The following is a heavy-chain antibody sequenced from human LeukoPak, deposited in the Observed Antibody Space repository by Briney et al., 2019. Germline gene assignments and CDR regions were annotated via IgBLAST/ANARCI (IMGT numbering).Heavy chain of an antibody. J-gene: IGHJ3*02. CDR1: GYSFTSYG. D-gene: IGHD2-2*01. V-gene: IGHV1-18*01. CDR2: ISAYNGNT. CDR3: ARHLPAHDAFDI. Sequence: SASVQVSCKASGYSFTSYGISWVRQAPGQGLEWMGWISAYNGNTNYAQKLQGRVTMTTDTSTSTAYMELRSLRSDDTAVYYCARHLPAHDAFDIWGQGTMVTVSS.